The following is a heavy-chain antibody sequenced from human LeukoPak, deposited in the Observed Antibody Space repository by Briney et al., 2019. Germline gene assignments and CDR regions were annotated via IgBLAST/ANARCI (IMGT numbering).Heavy chain of an antibody. V-gene: IGHV1-24*01. CDR1: GYTLTELS. J-gene: IGHJ5*02. CDR2: FDPEDGET. CDR3: ATDHGVWVGSSLGPWFDP. Sequence: ASVKVSCKVSGYTLTELSMHWVRQAPGKGLEWMGGFDPEDGETIYAQKFQGRVTMTEDTSTDTAYMELSSLRSEDTAVYYCATDHGVWVGSSLGPWFDPWGQGTLVTVSS. D-gene: IGHD1-26*01.